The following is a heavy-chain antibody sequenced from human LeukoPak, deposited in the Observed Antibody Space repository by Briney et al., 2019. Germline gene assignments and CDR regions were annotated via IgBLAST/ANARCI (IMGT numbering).Heavy chain of an antibody. CDR1: GFTFGDYA. D-gene: IGHD3-10*01. CDR2: IRSKAYGGTT. V-gene: IGHV3-49*04. CDR3: TRVRSGNDFDY. Sequence: PGGSLRLSCTASGFTFGDYALSWVRQAPGKGLEWVGFIRSKAYGGTTQYAASVKGRFTISRDDSKSIAYLQMNSLKTEDTGVYFCTRVRSGNDFDYWGQGTLVTVSS. J-gene: IGHJ4*02.